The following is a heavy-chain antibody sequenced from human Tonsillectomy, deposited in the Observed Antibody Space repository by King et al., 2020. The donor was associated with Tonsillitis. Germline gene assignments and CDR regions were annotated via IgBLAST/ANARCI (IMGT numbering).Heavy chain of an antibody. V-gene: IGHV4-39*01. CDR1: SDSISGSSHY. J-gene: IGHJ4*02. CDR3: ARSSSWYGVF. Sequence: PLQESGPGLVRPSETLSLTCTVSSDSISGSSHYWDWIRQPPGKGLEWIGNIYHSGSTYYNPSLKSRVTISVDTSKNQFSLKLSSVTAADTAVYYCARSSSWYGVFWGQGTLVTVSS. D-gene: IGHD6-13*01. CDR2: IYHSGST.